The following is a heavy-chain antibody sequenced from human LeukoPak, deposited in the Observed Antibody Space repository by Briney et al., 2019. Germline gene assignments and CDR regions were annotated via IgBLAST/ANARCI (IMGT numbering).Heavy chain of an antibody. CDR3: ARDFYDTSGYYYDY. V-gene: IGHV3-48*01. J-gene: IGHJ4*02. CDR1: GFTFSSYS. D-gene: IGHD3-22*01. CDR2: ISGSSRTI. Sequence: GGSLRLSCAASGFTFSSYSLKWVRQAPGKGLEWLSYISGSSRTIYYADSVKGRFTVSRDNAKNSLSLQMNSLRAEDTAVYYCARDFYDTSGYYYDYWGLGTLVTVSS.